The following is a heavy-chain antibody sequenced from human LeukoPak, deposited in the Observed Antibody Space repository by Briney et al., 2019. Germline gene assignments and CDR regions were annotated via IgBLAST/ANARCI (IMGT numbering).Heavy chain of an antibody. Sequence: PGGSLRLSCAASGFTFSSYAMHWVRQAPGKGLEWVAVISYDGSNKYYADSVKGRFTISRDNSKNTLYLQMNSLRAEDTAVYYCARGGPATVTTQEYYFDYWGQGTLVTVSS. CDR2: ISYDGSNK. V-gene: IGHV3-30-3*01. D-gene: IGHD4-4*01. CDR3: ARGGPATVTTQEYYFDY. CDR1: GFTFSSYA. J-gene: IGHJ4*02.